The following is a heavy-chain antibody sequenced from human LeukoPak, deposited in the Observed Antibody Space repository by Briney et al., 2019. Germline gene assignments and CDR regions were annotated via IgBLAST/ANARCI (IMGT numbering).Heavy chain of an antibody. CDR3: AKVYGSGSYGRYFDY. CDR1: GFTFSSYA. Sequence: QSGGSLRLSCAASGFTFSSYAMSWVRQAPGKGLEWVSAISGSGGSTYYADSVKGRFTISRDNSKNTLYLQMNSLRAEDTAVYYCAKVYGSGSYGRYFDYWGQGTLVTVSS. J-gene: IGHJ4*02. CDR2: ISGSGGST. V-gene: IGHV3-23*01. D-gene: IGHD3-10*01.